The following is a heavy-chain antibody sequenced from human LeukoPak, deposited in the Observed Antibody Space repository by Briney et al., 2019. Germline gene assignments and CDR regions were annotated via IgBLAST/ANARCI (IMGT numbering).Heavy chain of an antibody. CDR2: INHSGST. Sequence: SETLSLTCAVYGGSFSGYYWSWIRQPPGKGLEWIGEINHSGSTNYNPSLKSRVTISVDTSKNQFSLKLSSVTAADTAVYYCARGSLYYDFRSGYIRSEYFQHWGQGTLVTVSS. CDR3: ARGSLYYDFRSGYIRSEYFQH. J-gene: IGHJ1*01. D-gene: IGHD3-3*01. CDR1: GGSFSGYY. V-gene: IGHV4-34*01.